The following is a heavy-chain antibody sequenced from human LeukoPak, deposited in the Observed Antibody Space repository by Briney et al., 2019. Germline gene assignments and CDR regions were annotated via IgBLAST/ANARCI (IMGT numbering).Heavy chain of an antibody. CDR1: GFTFSSCG. CDR3: AREFYWFSGNHDAWAFNWFDP. V-gene: IGHV3-30*02. J-gene: IGHJ5*02. CDR2: IRYDGSNK. Sequence: GGSLRLSCAASGFTFSSCGFHWVRQAPGKGLEWVAFIRYDGSNKYYADSVKGRFTIPRDNSKDTLYLQMNYLRVEDTAVYYCAREFYWFSGNHDAWAFNWFDPWGLGTLVTVSS. D-gene: IGHD3-10*01.